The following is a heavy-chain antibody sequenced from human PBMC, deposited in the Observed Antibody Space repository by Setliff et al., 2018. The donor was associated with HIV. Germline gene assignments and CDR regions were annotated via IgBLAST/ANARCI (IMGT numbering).Heavy chain of an antibody. CDR1: GLTFSSYS. CDR3: ARQRTYCSGGSCYLGPDY. V-gene: IGHV3-21*01. CDR2: ISSSSSNI. J-gene: IGHJ4*02. Sequence: PGGSLRLSCAASGLTFSSYSMNWVRQAPGRVLEWVSSISSSSSNIYYADSVTGRFTISRDNYKDTLYLQMNSLRAEDTAVYYCARQRTYCSGGSCYLGPDYWGQGTLVTVSS. D-gene: IGHD2-15*01.